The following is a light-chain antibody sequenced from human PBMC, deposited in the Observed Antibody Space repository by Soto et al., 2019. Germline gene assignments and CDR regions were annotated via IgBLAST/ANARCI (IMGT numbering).Light chain of an antibody. CDR3: QQSYSTPWT. V-gene: IGKV1-39*01. J-gene: IGKJ1*01. CDR2: AAS. Sequence: DIQMTQSPSSLSASVGDRVTITCRASQSISSYLNWYQQKPGKAPKLLMYAASSVQSGVPSRFSGRGCETDFTLTISSLQPEDFATYYCQQSYSTPWTFGQGNKVEIK. CDR1: QSISSY.